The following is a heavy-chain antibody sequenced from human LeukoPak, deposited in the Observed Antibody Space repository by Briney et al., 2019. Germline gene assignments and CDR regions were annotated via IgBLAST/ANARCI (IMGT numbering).Heavy chain of an antibody. Sequence: GGSLRLSCVASGFTFRSYGMHWVRQAPGKGLEWVAVAYDDGSNQYYADSVKGRFTISKDNSKNTLCLQMNSLRAEDTAVYYCATGSGYYYDLWGQGTLVTVSS. CDR1: GFTFRSYG. J-gene: IGHJ4*02. CDR3: ATGSGYYYDL. V-gene: IGHV3-33*01. D-gene: IGHD3-22*01. CDR2: AYDDGSNQ.